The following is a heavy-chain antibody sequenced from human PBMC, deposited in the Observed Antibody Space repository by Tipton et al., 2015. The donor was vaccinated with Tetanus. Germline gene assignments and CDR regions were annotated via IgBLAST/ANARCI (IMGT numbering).Heavy chain of an antibody. CDR2: IYYNGNT. J-gene: IGHJ5*02. D-gene: IGHD2-21*02. CDR1: GGSINSGTFY. Sequence: GLVKPSETLSLTCTVSGGSINSGTFYWDWIRQTPGKGLEWIGNIYYNGNTLQNPSLKSRVTMSLDKSKNQFSLKLGSVTAADTAFYYCSRTAVNWFDPWGPGILVTVSS. CDR3: SRTAVNWFDP. V-gene: IGHV4-39*01.